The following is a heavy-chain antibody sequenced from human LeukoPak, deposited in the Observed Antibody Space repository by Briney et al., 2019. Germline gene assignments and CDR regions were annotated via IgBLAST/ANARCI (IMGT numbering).Heavy chain of an antibody. D-gene: IGHD4-23*01. J-gene: IGHJ4*02. Sequence: ASVKVSCKASGYTFTGYYMHWVRQAPGQGLEWMGWISAYNGNTNYAQKLQGRVTMTTDTSTSTAYMELRSLRSDDTAVYYCARADYGGNSNFDYWGQGTLVTVSS. CDR1: GYTFTGYY. V-gene: IGHV1-18*04. CDR2: ISAYNGNT. CDR3: ARADYGGNSNFDY.